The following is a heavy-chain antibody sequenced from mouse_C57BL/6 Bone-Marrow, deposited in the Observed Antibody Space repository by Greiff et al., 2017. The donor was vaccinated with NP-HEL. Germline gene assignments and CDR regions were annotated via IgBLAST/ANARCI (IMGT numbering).Heavy chain of an antibody. CDR2: ISSGSSTI. J-gene: IGHJ4*01. D-gene: IGHD1-1*01. V-gene: IGHV5-17*01. CDR3: ARRRSTVVATYYAMDY. CDR1: GFTFRDYG. Sequence: EVQLVESGGGLVKPGGSLKLSCAASGFTFRDYGMHWVRQAPEKGLEWVAYISSGSSTIYYADTVKGRFTISRDNAKNTLFLQMTSLRSEDTAMYYCARRRSTVVATYYAMDYWGQGTSVTVSS.